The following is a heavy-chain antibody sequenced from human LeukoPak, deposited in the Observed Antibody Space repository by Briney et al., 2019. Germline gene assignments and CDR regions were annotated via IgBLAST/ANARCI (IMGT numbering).Heavy chain of an antibody. CDR1: GFTFSNYG. CDR2: LSGTSDST. D-gene: IGHD3/OR15-3a*01. Sequence: GGSLRLSCAASGFTFSNYGMSWVRQAPGKGLEWVSALSGTSDSTYYADSVKGRLSISRDNSKNTLYLQISSLRVEDTAVYYCAKVATWTHFDYWGQGILVTVSS. J-gene: IGHJ4*02. CDR3: AKVATWTHFDY. V-gene: IGHV3-23*01.